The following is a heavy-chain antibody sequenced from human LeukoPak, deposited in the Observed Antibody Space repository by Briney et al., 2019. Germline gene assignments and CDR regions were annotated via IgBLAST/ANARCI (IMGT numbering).Heavy chain of an antibody. Sequence: GGSLRLSCAASGFTFTNYAMTWVRQAPGKGLEWVSSITGSGGSTYYADSVMGRFTISRDNSKNTLYLQMNSLRAEDTAVYYCAKDGGGSLEWLPPMDVWGQGTTVTVAS. J-gene: IGHJ6*02. D-gene: IGHD3-3*01. CDR1: GFTFTNYA. V-gene: IGHV3-23*01. CDR3: AKDGGGSLEWLPPMDV. CDR2: ITGSGGST.